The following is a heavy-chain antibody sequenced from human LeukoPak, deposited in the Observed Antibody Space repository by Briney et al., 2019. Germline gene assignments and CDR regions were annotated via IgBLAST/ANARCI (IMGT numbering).Heavy chain of an antibody. J-gene: IGHJ4*02. D-gene: IGHD6-13*01. CDR3: ARVASSWYPTYYFDY. CDR1: GYTFTSHG. CDR2: INPNSGGT. V-gene: IGHV1-2*02. Sequence: HGASVKVSCKASGYTFTSHGISWVRQAPGQGLEWMGWINPNSGGTNYAQKFQGRVTMTRDTSISTAYMELSSLRSEDTAVYYCARVASSWYPTYYFDYWGQGTLVTVSS.